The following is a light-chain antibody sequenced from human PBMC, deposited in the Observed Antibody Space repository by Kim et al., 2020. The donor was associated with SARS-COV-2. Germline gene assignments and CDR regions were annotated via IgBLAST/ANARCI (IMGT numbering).Light chain of an antibody. CDR2: GAS. Sequence: ETVLTQSPGTLSLSPGERATLSCRASQSLSRRYLAWYQQRPGQAPRLLIHGASSRATGIPDRFSGSGSGTDFTLTISRLEPEDVAVYFCLQYDDSPRTFSQGTKVDIK. CDR1: QSLSRRY. CDR3: LQYDDSPRT. J-gene: IGKJ1*01. V-gene: IGKV3-20*01.